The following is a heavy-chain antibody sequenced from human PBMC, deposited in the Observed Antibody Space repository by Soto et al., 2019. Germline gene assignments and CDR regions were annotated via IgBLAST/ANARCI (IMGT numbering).Heavy chain of an antibody. V-gene: IGHV3-23*01. CDR2: VSGSGGST. J-gene: IGHJ6*02. Sequence: GGSLRLSCAASGFTFSSYALSWVRQAPGKGLEWVSSVSGSGGSTYYADSVKGRFTISRDNSKNTLYLEMNSLRAEDTAVYHCAKDLAGGDKIMVGPYYYYYYYGMDVWGQGTTVTVSS. D-gene: IGHD1-26*01. CDR1: GFTFSSYA. CDR3: AKDLAGGDKIMVGPYYYYYYYGMDV.